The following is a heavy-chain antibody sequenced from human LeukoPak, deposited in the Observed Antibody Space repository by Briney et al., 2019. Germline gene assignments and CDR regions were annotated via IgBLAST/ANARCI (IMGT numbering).Heavy chain of an antibody. CDR1: GGSISSYY. CDR3: ARDLGLGYNWNDDDAFDI. J-gene: IGHJ3*02. CDR2: IYYSGST. D-gene: IGHD1-20*01. V-gene: IGHV4-59*12. Sequence: SETLSLTCTVSGGSISSYYWSWIRQPPGKGLEWIGYIYYSGSTNYNPSLKSRVTMSVDTSKNQFSLKLSSVTAADTAVYYCARDLGLGYNWNDDDAFDIWGQGTMVTVSS.